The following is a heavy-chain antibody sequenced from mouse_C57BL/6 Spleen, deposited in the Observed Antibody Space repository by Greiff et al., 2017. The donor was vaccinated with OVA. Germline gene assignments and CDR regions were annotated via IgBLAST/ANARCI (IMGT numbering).Heavy chain of an antibody. CDR3: ARFLLTTVVANWYFDV. D-gene: IGHD1-1*01. CDR1: GYTFTSYW. Sequence: VQLQQPGAELVKPGASVKLSCKASGYTFTSYWMHWVKQRPGQGLEWIGMIHPNSGSTNYNEKFKSKATLTVDKSSSTAYMQLSSLTSEDSAVYYCARFLLTTVVANWYFDVWGTGTTVTVSS. V-gene: IGHV1-64*01. J-gene: IGHJ1*03. CDR2: IHPNSGST.